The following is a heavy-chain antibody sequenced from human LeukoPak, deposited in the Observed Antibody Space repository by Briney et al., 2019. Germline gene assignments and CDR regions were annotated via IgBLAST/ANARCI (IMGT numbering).Heavy chain of an antibody. CDR3: LLYLITMIDLGY. CDR1: GGSISSSSYH. Sequence: SETLSLTCTVSGGSISSSSYHWGWIRQPPGKGLEWIGSIYYSGSTYYNPSLKSRVTISVDTSKNQFSLKLSSVTAADTAVYYCLLYLITMIDLGYRGQGTLVTVSS. V-gene: IGHV4-39*01. D-gene: IGHD3-22*01. J-gene: IGHJ4*02. CDR2: IYYSGST.